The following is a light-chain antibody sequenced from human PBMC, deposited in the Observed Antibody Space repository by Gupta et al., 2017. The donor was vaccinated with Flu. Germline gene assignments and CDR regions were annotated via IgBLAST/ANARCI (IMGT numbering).Light chain of an antibody. CDR1: QSLLHSNGYNY. V-gene: IGKV2-28*01. J-gene: IGKJ2*01. CDR3: RQALQTPRA. Sequence: DIVMTQSPLSLPVTPGEPASISCRSSQSLLHSNGYNYLDWYLQKPGQSPQLLIYLGSNRASGVPDRFSGSGSGTDFTLKISRVEAEDVGVYYFRQALQTPRAFGQWTKMEIK. CDR2: LGS.